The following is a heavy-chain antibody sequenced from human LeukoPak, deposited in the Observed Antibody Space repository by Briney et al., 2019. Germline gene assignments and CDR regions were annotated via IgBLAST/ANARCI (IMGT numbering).Heavy chain of an antibody. J-gene: IGHJ4*01. D-gene: IGHD6-19*01. CDR2: INHSGST. CDR1: GGSFSGYY. CDR3: ARGSSGWYSIDY. Sequence: SETLSLTCAVYGGSFSGYYWSWIRRPPGKGLEWIGEINHSGSTNYNPSLKSRVTISVDTSKNQFSLKLNSVTAADTAVYYCARGSSGWYSIDYWGHGILVTVSS. V-gene: IGHV4-34*01.